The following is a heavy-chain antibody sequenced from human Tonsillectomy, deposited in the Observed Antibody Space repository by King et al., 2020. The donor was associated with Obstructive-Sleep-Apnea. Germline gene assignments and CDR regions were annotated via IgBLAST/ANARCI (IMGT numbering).Heavy chain of an antibody. CDR2: IRYDGSNM. D-gene: IGHD3-3*01. CDR1: GFTFSTYG. J-gene: IGHJ4*02. V-gene: IGHV3-30*02. Sequence: VQLVESGGGVVQPGTSLRLSCTASGFTFSTYGMHWVRQAPGKGLEWVAFIRYDGSNMFYADSVKGRFTVSRDNSKNTLYLQMNSLRAEDTALYYCAKPISNYDFWSGFDYWGQGTLVTVFS. CDR3: AKPISNYDFWSGFDY.